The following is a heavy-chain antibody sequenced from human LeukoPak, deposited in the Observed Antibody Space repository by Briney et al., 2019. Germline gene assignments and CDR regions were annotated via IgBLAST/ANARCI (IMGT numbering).Heavy chain of an antibody. CDR3: ATGSGTYSPDY. J-gene: IGHJ4*02. D-gene: IGHD3-10*01. CDR2: INPNSGDT. CDR1: GYTFAGQY. Sequence: ASVTVSCTASGYTFAGQYLHWVRPAPGQGLEWMGWINPNSGDTNYAQKFQGRVTMTRDTSISTAYMELSRLTSDDTAVYYCATGSGTYSPDYWGQGTLVTVSS. V-gene: IGHV1-2*02.